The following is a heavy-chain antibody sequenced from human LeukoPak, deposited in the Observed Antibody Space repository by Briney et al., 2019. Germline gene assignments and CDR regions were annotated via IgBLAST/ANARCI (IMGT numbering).Heavy chain of an antibody. D-gene: IGHD6-13*01. CDR1: GGSISSSSYY. J-gene: IGHJ4*02. Sequence: SEALPLTCTHCGGSISSSSYYWGWLRQPPEMGLEWVGSLFYCGGTLYSPSLKSRVTISADTSKHQLSLTPRSVPAADTPVYFWARLGRSIAAADYWGQGTLVSVSS. V-gene: IGHV4-39*01. CDR3: ARLGRSIAAADY. CDR2: LFYCGGT.